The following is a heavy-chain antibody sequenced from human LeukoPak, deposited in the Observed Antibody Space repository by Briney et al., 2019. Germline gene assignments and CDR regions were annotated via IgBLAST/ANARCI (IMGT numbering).Heavy chain of an antibody. D-gene: IGHD2-8*01. Sequence: SETLSLTCAVYGGSFSGYYWSWIRQPPGKGLEWMGEINHSGSTNYNPSLKSRVTISVDTSKNQFSLKLSSVTAEDTAVYYCARDLAENCTNGVCYSFYYYGMDVWGQGTTVTVSS. CDR2: INHSGST. J-gene: IGHJ6*02. V-gene: IGHV4-34*01. CDR1: GGSFSGYY. CDR3: ARDLAENCTNGVCYSFYYYGMDV.